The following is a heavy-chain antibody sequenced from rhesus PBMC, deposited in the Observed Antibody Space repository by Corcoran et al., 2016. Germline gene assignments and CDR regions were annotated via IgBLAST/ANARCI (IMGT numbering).Heavy chain of an antibody. J-gene: IGHJ4*01. CDR1: GFTFSSYG. Sequence: EVQLVECGGGLVQPGGSLRLSCAASGFTFSSYGMSWVRQAPGNGLEWVSHISDGGGSTYYAEPVKGRFTISKNNSKNTLSLPMNRLRAEDTAVYYCAKNELELPNYFDFWGQGVLVTVSS. CDR2: ISDGGGST. V-gene: IGHV3S5*01. CDR3: AKNELELPNYFDF. D-gene: IGHD1-26*01.